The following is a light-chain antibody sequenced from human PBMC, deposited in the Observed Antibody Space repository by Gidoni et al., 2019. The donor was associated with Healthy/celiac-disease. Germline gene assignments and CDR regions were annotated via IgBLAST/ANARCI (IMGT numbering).Light chain of an antibody. CDR1: SSDVGGYNY. V-gene: IGLV2-14*01. Sequence: SALTQPASVSGSPGQSSTISCTGTSSDVGGYNYVSWYQQHPGKAPKLMIYDVSNRPSGVSNRFSGSKSGNTASLTISGLQAEDEADYYCSSYTSSSTLWVCGGGTKLTVX. CDR3: SSYTSSSTLWV. CDR2: DVS. J-gene: IGLJ3*02.